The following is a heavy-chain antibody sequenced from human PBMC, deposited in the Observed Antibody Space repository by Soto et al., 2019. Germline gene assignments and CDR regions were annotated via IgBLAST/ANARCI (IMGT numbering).Heavy chain of an antibody. CDR3: ASEYGGPHDY. V-gene: IGHV3-48*01. Sequence: EVQLVESGGGLVQPGGSLRLSCAASGFTFSSYSMNWVRQAPGKGLEWVSYISSSSRTIYYADSVKGRFTISRDNAKNSLYLQMNSLRAEDTAVYYCASEYGGPHDYWGQGTLVTVSS. J-gene: IGHJ4*02. CDR1: GFTFSSYS. CDR2: ISSSSRTI. D-gene: IGHD3-10*01.